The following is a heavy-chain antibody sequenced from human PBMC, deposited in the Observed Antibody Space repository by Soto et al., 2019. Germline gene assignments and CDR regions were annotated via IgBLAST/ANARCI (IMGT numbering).Heavy chain of an antibody. J-gene: IGHJ5*02. CDR2: MNPNSGNT. Sequence: QVQLVQSGTEVKKPGASVKVSCKASGYTFTSYDINWVRQAPGQGLEWMGWMNPNSGNTGYAQKFQGRVTMTRNTSISTAYMELSSLRSEDTAVYYCAREYNWSQRFDPWGQGTLVTVSS. V-gene: IGHV1-8*01. D-gene: IGHD1-1*01. CDR1: GYTFTSYD. CDR3: AREYNWSQRFDP.